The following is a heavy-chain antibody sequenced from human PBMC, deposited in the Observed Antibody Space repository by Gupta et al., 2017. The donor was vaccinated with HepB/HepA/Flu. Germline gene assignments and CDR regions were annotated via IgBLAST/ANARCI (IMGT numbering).Heavy chain of an antibody. Sequence: QVQPGESGGGVVQPGRSLRRSWAASAFPDSSYAMHCVRQAPGKGMEWVAVISYDGSNKYYADSVKGRFTISRDNSKNTLYLQMNSLRAEDTAVYYCARDRYSSSSGWFDPWGQGTLVTVSS. D-gene: IGHD6-6*01. CDR2: ISYDGSNK. CDR3: ARDRYSSSSGWFDP. CDR1: AFPDSSYA. J-gene: IGHJ5*02. V-gene: IGHV3-30-3*01.